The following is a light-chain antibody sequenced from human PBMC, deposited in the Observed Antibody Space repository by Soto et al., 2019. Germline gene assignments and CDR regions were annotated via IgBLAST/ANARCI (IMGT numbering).Light chain of an antibody. Sequence: QSVLTQPDSLSGSPGQSITISCTGSSSDIGGFDLVSWYQQHPGKAPKLLIYEVFKRPSEIPARFSASKSGNTASLIVSGLQPEDEAEYFCSSFADGFNVVFGGGTKLTVL. CDR2: EVF. CDR3: SSFADGFNVV. CDR1: SSDIGGFDL. V-gene: IGLV2-8*01. J-gene: IGLJ2*01.